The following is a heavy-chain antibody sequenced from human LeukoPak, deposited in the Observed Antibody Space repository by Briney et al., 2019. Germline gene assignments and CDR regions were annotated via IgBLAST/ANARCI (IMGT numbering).Heavy chain of an antibody. CDR1: AFAFSTYA. CDR3: AKDRRGGPFDY. CDR2: ISFDGNTK. D-gene: IGHD3-10*01. V-gene: IGHV3-30-3*01. J-gene: IGHJ4*02. Sequence: GGSLRLSCAASAFAFSTYAMHWVRQAPGKGLEWVAVISFDGNTKYYADSVKGRFTISRDNSKNTLYLQMNSLRAEDTAVYYCAKDRRGGPFDYWGQGTLVTVSS.